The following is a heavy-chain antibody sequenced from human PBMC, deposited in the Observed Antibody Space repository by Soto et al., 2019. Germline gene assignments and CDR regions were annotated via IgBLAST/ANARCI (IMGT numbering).Heavy chain of an antibody. Sequence: GASVKVSCKASGGTLNSYISWVRQAPGQGLEWMGRIIPILGIANYAQKFQGRVTITADKSTSTAYMELSSLRSEDTAVYYCARLLYYDSSGYPVDYWGQGTLVTVS. CDR2: IIPILGIA. J-gene: IGHJ4*02. CDR3: ARLLYYDSSGYPVDY. CDR1: GGTLNSY. D-gene: IGHD3-22*01. V-gene: IGHV1-69*02.